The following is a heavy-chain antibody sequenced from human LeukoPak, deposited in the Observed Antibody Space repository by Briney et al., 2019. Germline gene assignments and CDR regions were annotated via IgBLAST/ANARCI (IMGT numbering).Heavy chain of an antibody. CDR1: GFTFSNYE. D-gene: IGHD6-13*01. CDR2: ISSSGSDI. CDR3: AREKEAVAGQAYYVDY. Sequence: GGSLRLSCAASGFTFSNYEMHWVRQAPGKGLEWVSYISSSGSDIYYADSVKGRFTISRDNAKNSLYLQMNSLRAEDTAVYYCAREKEAVAGQAYYVDYWGEGALVTVSS. V-gene: IGHV3-48*03. J-gene: IGHJ4*02.